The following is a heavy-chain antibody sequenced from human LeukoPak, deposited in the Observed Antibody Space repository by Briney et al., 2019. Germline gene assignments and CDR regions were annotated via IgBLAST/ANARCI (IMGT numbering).Heavy chain of an antibody. CDR1: GFSVSTFA. D-gene: IGHD3-10*01. CDR3: AKKGMVRGVIINFFDY. CDR2: ISFDGRSR. J-gene: IGHJ4*02. V-gene: IGHV3-30-3*02. Sequence: GRSLRLSCAASGFSVSTFALHWVRQAPGKGLEWVGIISFDGRSRYYADSVKDRFTISRDNSKNTLYLQMNSLRAEDTAVYYCAKKGMVRGVIINFFDYWGQGTLVTVSS.